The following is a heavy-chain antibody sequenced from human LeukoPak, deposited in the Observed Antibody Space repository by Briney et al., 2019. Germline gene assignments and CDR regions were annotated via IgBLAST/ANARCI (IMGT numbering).Heavy chain of an antibody. D-gene: IGHD2-15*01. CDR1: GYSISSGYY. V-gene: IGHV4-38-2*02. J-gene: IGHJ5*02. CDR3: ARGRSTSFDP. CDR2: KHHSGTT. Sequence: PSETLSLTCSVSGYSISSGYYWAWIRQPPGRGLEWIGSKHHSGTTYYNPSLKSRFTISVDTSKNQFSLNLSSVTAADTAVYSCARGRSTSFDPWGQGTLVTVSS.